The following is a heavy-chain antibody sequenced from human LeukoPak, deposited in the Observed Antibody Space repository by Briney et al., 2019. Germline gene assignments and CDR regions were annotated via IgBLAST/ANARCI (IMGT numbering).Heavy chain of an antibody. D-gene: IGHD3-3*01. CDR3: ARVYYDFWSGYEYDAFDI. Sequence: GASVKASCKASGYTFTSYGISWVRQASGQGLEWMGWISAYNGNTNYAQKLQGRVTMTTDTSTSTAYMELRSLRSDDTAVYYCARVYYDFWSGYEYDAFDIWGQGTMVTVSS. CDR1: GYTFTSYG. CDR2: ISAYNGNT. J-gene: IGHJ3*02. V-gene: IGHV1-18*01.